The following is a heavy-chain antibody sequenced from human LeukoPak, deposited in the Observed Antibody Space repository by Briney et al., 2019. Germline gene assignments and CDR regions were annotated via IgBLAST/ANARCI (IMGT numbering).Heavy chain of an antibody. CDR1: GYTFTDYY. CDR3: ARDRYYYGSGSYFFDP. V-gene: IGHV1-18*04. J-gene: IGHJ5*02. D-gene: IGHD3-10*01. Sequence: ASVKVSCKASGYTFTDYYMHWVRQAPGQGLEWMGWISAYNGNTNYAQKLQGRVTMTTDTSTSTAYMELRSLRSDDTAVYYCARDRYYYGSGSYFFDPWGQGTLVTVSS. CDR2: ISAYNGNT.